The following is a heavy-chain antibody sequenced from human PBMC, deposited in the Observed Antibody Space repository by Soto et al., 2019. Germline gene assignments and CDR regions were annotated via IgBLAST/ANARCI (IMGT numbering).Heavy chain of an antibody. CDR2: IIPILDIA. CDR3: VRDSPIGSTYSGYDGIDY. V-gene: IGHV1-69*02. Sequence: QVQLVQSGAEVKKPGSSVKVSCKASGGTFSNDIITWVRQAPGQGLEWMGRIIPILDIANYAQKFQGRVTITENKSTRTGYMELNSLRSEDTAVYYCVRDSPIGSTYSGYDGIDYWGQGTLVTVSS. D-gene: IGHD5-12*01. J-gene: IGHJ4*02. CDR1: GGTFSNDI.